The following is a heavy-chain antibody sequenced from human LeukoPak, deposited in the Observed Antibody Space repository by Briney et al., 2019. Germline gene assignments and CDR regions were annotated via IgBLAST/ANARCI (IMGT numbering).Heavy chain of an antibody. CDR1: GFTFSSYW. D-gene: IGHD3-10*01. CDR3: ARDLRRGVWSGYKIILDP. CDR2: IKQDGSEK. V-gene: IGHV3-7*01. Sequence: GGSLRLSCAASGFTFSSYWMSWVRQAPGKGLEWVANIKQDGSEKYYVDSVKGRFTISRDNAKNSLYLQMNSLRAEDTAVYYCARDLRRGVWSGYKIILDPWGQGTLVTVSS. J-gene: IGHJ5*02.